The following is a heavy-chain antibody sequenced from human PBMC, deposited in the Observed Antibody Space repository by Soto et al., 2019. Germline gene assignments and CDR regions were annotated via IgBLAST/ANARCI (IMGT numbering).Heavy chain of an antibody. J-gene: IGHJ4*02. D-gene: IGHD3-10*01. CDR1: GFTFSSYA. Sequence: PGGSLRLSCAATGFTFSSYAMSWVRQAPGKGLEWVSVISVSGDGTYYADSVKGRFTVSRDNSKKTMYLQMNSLRAEDTAVYYCAKVLGGSGSFYGHYWGQGTLVTVSS. CDR3: AKVLGGSGSFYGHY. V-gene: IGHV3-23*01. CDR2: ISVSGDGT.